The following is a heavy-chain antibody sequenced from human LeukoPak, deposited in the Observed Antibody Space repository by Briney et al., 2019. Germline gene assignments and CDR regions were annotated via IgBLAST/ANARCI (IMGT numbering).Heavy chain of an antibody. D-gene: IGHD3-10*01. Sequence: TLSLTCAVSGGSISSGGYSWSWIRQPPGKGLEWIGYIYHSESTYYNPSLKSRVTISVDRSKNQFSLKLSSVTAADTAVYYCARGLDYYGSGRYFDYWGQGTLVTVSS. CDR2: IYHSEST. CDR3: ARGLDYYGSGRYFDY. V-gene: IGHV4-30-2*01. J-gene: IGHJ4*02. CDR1: GGSISSGGYS.